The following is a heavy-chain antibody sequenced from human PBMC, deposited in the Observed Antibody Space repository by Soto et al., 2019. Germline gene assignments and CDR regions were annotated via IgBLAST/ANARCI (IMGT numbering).Heavy chain of an antibody. D-gene: IGHD3-16*01. Sequence: EVQLVESGGALVPPGGSLRLSCAASGFTFSYYDMHWVRQAEGKGLEWVAAIGTSDDTYYADSVQGRFSISREDAKDSLFLQMSSLRGEDKAVYFCARGLLGAIDYWGQGTLVTVSS. CDR2: IGTSDDT. V-gene: IGHV3-13*01. J-gene: IGHJ4*02. CDR3: ARGLLGAIDY. CDR1: GFTFSYYD.